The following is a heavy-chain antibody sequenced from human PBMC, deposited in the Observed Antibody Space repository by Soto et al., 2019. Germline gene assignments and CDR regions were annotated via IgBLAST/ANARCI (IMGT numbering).Heavy chain of an antibody. CDR2: ISPYSDET. J-gene: IGHJ6*02. V-gene: IGHV1-18*01. D-gene: IGHD3-22*01. CDR1: GYTFSSYA. CDR3: ARGGYYDSSGARNYHYYGMNV. Sequence: QAQLVQSGAEVKKPGASVRVSCKATGYTFSSYAISWVRQAPGQGLEWLGWISPYSDETQYAQKTQGRVFMTIDRSARTDYLDLRSLRSDDTAVYYCARGGYYDSSGARNYHYYGMNVWGQGTTVTVAS.